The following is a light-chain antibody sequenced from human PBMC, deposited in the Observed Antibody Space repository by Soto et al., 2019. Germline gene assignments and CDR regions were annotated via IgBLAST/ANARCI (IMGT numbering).Light chain of an antibody. J-gene: IGKJ3*01. CDR1: QGISSW. Sequence: DIQMTQSPSSVSASVGDRVTITCRASQGISSWLAWYQQKPGKAPKLLIYAASSLQSGAPSRFSGSGSGTYFTVTSSSLQADDFATSYCQQANRFPFTFGTGTKVDIK. CDR3: QQANRFPFT. V-gene: IGKV1-12*01. CDR2: AAS.